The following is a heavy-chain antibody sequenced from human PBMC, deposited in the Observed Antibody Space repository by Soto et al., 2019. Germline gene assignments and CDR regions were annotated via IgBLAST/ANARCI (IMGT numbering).Heavy chain of an antibody. J-gene: IGHJ4*02. V-gene: IGHV4-39*01. D-gene: IGHD3-10*01. CDR2: IYYSGST. Sequence: SETLSLTCTVSGGSISSISYYWGWIRQPPGKGLEWIGSIYYSGSTYYNPSLKSRVTISVDTSKNQFSLKLSSVTAADTAVYYCAGSGSYYTNFDYWGQGTLVTVSS. CDR1: GGSISSISYY. CDR3: AGSGSYYTNFDY.